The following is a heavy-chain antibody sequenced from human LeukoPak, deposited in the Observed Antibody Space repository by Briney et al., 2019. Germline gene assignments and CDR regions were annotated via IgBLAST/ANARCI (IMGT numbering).Heavy chain of an antibody. CDR3: ARNNWNFFNYYYGMDV. J-gene: IGHJ6*02. Sequence: GGSLRLSCAASGFTFSSFTMTWVRQAPGKGLEWVSYISSSGSTIYYADSVKGRFTISRDNAKNSLYLQMNSLRAEDTAVYYCARNNWNFFNYYYGMDVWGQGTTVTVSS. CDR1: GFTFSSFT. V-gene: IGHV3-48*04. D-gene: IGHD1-7*01. CDR2: ISSSGSTI.